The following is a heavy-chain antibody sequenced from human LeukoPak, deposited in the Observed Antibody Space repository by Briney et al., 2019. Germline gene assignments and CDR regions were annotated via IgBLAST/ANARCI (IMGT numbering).Heavy chain of an antibody. CDR2: IYYSGST. CDR1: GGSISGFY. Sequence: SETLSLTCSVSGGSISGFYWSWIRQPPGKGLEWIGYIYYSGSTNYNPSLKSRVTISVDTSKNQFSLKLSSVTAADTAVYYCARGVYDSSGYYYNHNFDYWGQGTLVTVSS. CDR3: ARGVYDSSGYYYNHNFDY. J-gene: IGHJ4*02. V-gene: IGHV4-59*08. D-gene: IGHD3-22*01.